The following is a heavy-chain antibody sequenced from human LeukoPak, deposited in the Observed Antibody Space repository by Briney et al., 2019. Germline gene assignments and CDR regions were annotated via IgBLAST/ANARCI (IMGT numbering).Heavy chain of an antibody. V-gene: IGHV1-2*02. CDR3: ARGRIDYYLDY. D-gene: IGHD3-16*01. J-gene: IGHJ4*02. Sequence: ASVKVSCKASGYTFTGYYMHWLRQAPGQGLEWMGWINPNSGGTNYAEKFQGRVTMTSDTSISTAYMELTRLRSDDTAVYYCARGRIDYYLDYWGQGTLVPVSS. CDR1: GYTFTGYY. CDR2: INPNSGGT.